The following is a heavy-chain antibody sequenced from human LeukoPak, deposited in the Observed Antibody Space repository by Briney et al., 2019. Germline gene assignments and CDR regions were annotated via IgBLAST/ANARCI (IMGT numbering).Heavy chain of an antibody. V-gene: IGHV4-59*11. CDR2: IYYSGST. CDR1: GGSISSHY. D-gene: IGHD1-7*01. Sequence: PSETLSLTCTVSGGSISSHYWSWIRQPPGKGLEWIGYIYYSGSTYYNPSLKSRVTISVDTSKNQFPLKLSSVTAADTAVYYCARLRYNWNYGEFDYWGQGTLVTVSS. J-gene: IGHJ4*02. CDR3: ARLRYNWNYGEFDY.